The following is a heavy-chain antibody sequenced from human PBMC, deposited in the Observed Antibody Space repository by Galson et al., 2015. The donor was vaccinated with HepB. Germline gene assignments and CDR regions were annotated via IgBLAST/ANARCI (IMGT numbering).Heavy chain of an antibody. D-gene: IGHD1-26*01. Sequence: SVKVSCKASGYTFAGYYMHWVRQAPGQGLEWMGWINPNSGGTNYAQKFQGWVTMTRDTSISTAYMELSRLRSDDTAVYYCARDPVVGATGGYRYGMDVWGQGTTVTVSS. CDR2: INPNSGGT. CDR1: GYTFAGYY. V-gene: IGHV1-2*04. J-gene: IGHJ6*02. CDR3: ARDPVVGATGGYRYGMDV.